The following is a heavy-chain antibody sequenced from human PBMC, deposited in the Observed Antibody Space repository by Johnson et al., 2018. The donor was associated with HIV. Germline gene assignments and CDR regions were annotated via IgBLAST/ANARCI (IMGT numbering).Heavy chain of an antibody. CDR2: IYSGGST. Sequence: VQLVESGGGLVQPGGSLRLSCAASGFTVSRNYMSWVRQAPGKGLEWVSVIYSGGSTYYADSVKGRFTISRDNSKNTLYLQMNSLRPEDMDGYYRARERPYGWAEAIDMWGQGKMVTVSS. J-gene: IGHJ3*02. CDR1: GFTVSRNY. V-gene: IGHV3-66*02. D-gene: IGHD6-19*01. CDR3: ARERPYGWAEAIDM.